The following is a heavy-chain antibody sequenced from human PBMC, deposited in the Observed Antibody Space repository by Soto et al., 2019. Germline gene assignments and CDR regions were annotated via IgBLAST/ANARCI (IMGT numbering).Heavy chain of an antibody. CDR1: GASISGFY. J-gene: IGHJ5*02. Sequence: ETLSLTCTVSGASISGFYWSWIRKSAGKGLEWIGRIYATGTTDYNPSLKSRVMMSVDTSKKQFSLKLRSVTAADTAVYYCVRDGTKTLRDWFDPWGQGISVTVS. CDR2: IYATGTT. V-gene: IGHV4-4*07. D-gene: IGHD1-1*01. CDR3: VRDGTKTLRDWFDP.